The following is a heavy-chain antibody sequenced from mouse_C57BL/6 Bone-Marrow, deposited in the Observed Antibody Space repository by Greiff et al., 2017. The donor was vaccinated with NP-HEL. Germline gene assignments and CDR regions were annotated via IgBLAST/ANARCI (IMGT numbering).Heavy chain of an antibody. CDR3: AREGYSNYGGAY. CDR2: IDPSDSYT. D-gene: IGHD2-5*01. V-gene: IGHV1-69*01. Sequence: QVHVKQPGAELVMPGASVKLSCKASGYTFTSYWMHWVKQRPGQGLEWIGVIDPSDSYTNYNQKFKGKSTLTVDKSSSTAYMQLSSLTSEDSAVYYCAREGYSNYGGAYWGQGTLVTVSA. CDR1: GYTFTSYW. J-gene: IGHJ3*01.